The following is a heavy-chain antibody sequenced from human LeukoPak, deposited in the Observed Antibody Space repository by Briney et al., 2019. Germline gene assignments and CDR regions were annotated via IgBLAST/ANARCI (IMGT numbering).Heavy chain of an antibody. CDR3: ARTRDDGDIDY. CDR1: GFSLTTSGMC. CDR2: IDWADDK. Sequence: SGPALVKPTQTLTQTCTFSGFSLTTSGMCMTWVRQPPGKALEWLALIDWADDKFYSASLRTRLTISMDTSRNQVLLTMTNMDPADAGTYYCARTRDDGDIDYWGQGTLVTVSS. D-gene: IGHD4-17*01. V-gene: IGHV2-70*20. J-gene: IGHJ4*02.